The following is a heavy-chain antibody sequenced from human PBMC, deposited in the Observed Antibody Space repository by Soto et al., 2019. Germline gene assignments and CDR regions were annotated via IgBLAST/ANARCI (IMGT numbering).Heavy chain of an antibody. CDR2: IYYSGST. V-gene: IGHV4-59*01. CDR3: ARGATIFGVVNYYYYMDV. CDR1: GGSISSYY. J-gene: IGHJ6*03. D-gene: IGHD3-3*01. Sequence: SETLSLTCTVSGGSISSYYWSWIRQPPGKGLEWIGYIYYSGSTNYNPSLKSRVTISVDTSKNQFSLKLSSVIAADTAVYYCARGATIFGVVNYYYYMDVWGKGTTVTVSS.